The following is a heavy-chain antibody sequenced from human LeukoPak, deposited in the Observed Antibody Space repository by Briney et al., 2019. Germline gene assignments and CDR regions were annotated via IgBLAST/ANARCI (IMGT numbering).Heavy chain of an antibody. CDR3: ARDGYSFYYYYYMDV. J-gene: IGHJ6*03. V-gene: IGHV4-39*07. Sequence: SETLSLTCTVSGGSISGSNYYWGWIRQPPGKGLEWIGSIYYSGSTYYNPSLKSRVTISVDTSKNQFSLKLSSVTAADTAVYYCARDGYSFYYYYYMDVWGKGTTVTVSS. CDR1: GGSISGSNYY. CDR2: IYYSGST. D-gene: IGHD5-18*01.